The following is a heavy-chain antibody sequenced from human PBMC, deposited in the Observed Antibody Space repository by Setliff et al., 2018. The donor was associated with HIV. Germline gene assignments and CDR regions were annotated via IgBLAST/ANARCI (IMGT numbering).Heavy chain of an antibody. V-gene: IGHV3-30*02. J-gene: IGHJ4*02. D-gene: IGHD6-13*01. CDR2: IRYDESDK. CDR3: AKNLFSSRWSPLDS. Sequence: GGSLRLSCAASGFTFSNSGMHWVRQAPGKGLEWVTFIRYDESDKDYADSVKGRFTISRDNSKNTLYLQMHRLRSEDTAVYYCAKNLFSSRWSPLDSWGQGTLVTVSS. CDR1: GFTFSNSG.